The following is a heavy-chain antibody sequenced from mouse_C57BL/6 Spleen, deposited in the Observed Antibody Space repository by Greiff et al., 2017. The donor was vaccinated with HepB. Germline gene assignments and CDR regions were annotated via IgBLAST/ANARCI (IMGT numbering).Heavy chain of an antibody. D-gene: IGHD3-3*01. V-gene: IGHV5-9-1*02. Sequence: EVKLQESGEGLVKPGGSLKLSCAASGFTFSSYAMSWVRQTPEKRLAWVAYISSGGDYIYYADTVKGRFTISRDNARNTLYLQMSSLKSEDTAMYYCTRGQLPHYYAMDYWGQGTSVTVSS. CDR2: ISSGGDYI. CDR3: TRGQLPHYYAMDY. J-gene: IGHJ4*01. CDR1: GFTFSSYA.